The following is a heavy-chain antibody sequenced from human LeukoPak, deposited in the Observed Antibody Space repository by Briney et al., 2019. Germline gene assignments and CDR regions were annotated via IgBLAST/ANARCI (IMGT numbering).Heavy chain of an antibody. J-gene: IGHJ5*02. CDR1: GFTFTTSA. D-gene: IGHD3-3*01. Sequence: GASVTVSCKASGFTFTTSAMHWVRQARGQGLEWIGWIFVGSGNTKYAQTLKERVTITRDMSTSTVYMELSSLRSEDTAVYYCAGILEGNWFDLWGQGILVTVSS. CDR2: IFVGSGNT. CDR3: AGILEGNWFDL. V-gene: IGHV1-58*02.